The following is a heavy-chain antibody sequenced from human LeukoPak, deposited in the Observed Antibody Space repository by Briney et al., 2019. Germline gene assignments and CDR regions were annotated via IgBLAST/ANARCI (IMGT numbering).Heavy chain of an antibody. CDR1: GFTFSTYW. CDR2: IYIDGSST. J-gene: IGHJ3*02. Sequence: GGSLRLSCAASGFTFSTYWMHWVRQAPGKGLVWVSRIYIDGSSTNYADSVKGRFTVSRDNAKNTMYLQMNSLRAEDTAVYYCAKDLRSGSYHDAFDIWGQGTMVTVSS. V-gene: IGHV3-74*01. D-gene: IGHD3-10*01. CDR3: AKDLRSGSYHDAFDI.